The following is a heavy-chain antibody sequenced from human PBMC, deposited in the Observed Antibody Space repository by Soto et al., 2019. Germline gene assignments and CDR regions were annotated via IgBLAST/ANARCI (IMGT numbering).Heavy chain of an antibody. CDR3: ARAGPRGRKRNWFDP. V-gene: IGHV5-51*01. Sequence: GESLKISCKGSGYSFTSYWIGWVRQMPGKGLEWMGIIYPGDSDTRYSPSFQGQVTISADKSISTAYLQWSSLKASDTAMYYCARAGPRGRKRNWFDPWGQGTLVTVSS. D-gene: IGHD3-10*01. CDR2: IYPGDSDT. J-gene: IGHJ5*02. CDR1: GYSFTSYW.